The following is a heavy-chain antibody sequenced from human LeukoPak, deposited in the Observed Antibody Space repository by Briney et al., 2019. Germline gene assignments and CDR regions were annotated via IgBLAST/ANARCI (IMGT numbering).Heavy chain of an antibody. CDR3: ATGYCSGGSCRLFQH. CDR1: GYTFTGYY. J-gene: IGHJ1*01. D-gene: IGHD2-15*01. V-gene: IGHV1-46*01. CDR2: INPSGGST. Sequence: ASVKVSCKASGYTFTGYYMHWVRQAPGQGLEWMGIINPSGGSTSYAQKFQGRVTMTRDTSTSTVYMELSSLRSEDTAVYYCATGYCSGGSCRLFQHWGQGTLVTVSS.